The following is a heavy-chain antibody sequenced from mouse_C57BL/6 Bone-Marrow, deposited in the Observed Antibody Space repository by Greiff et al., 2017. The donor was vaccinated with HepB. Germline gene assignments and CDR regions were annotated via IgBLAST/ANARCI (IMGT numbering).Heavy chain of an antibody. D-gene: IGHD1-1*01. J-gene: IGHJ4*01. CDR2: ISSGSSTI. CDR3: ARPTVADYYAMDC. V-gene: IGHV5-17*01. CDR1: GFTFSDYG. Sequence: EVKLMESGGGLVKPGGSLKLSCAASGFTFSDYGMHWVRQAPEKGLEWVAYISSGSSTIYYADTVKGRFTISRDNAKNTLFLQMTSLRTEDTAMYYCARPTVADYYAMDCWGQGTSVTVSS.